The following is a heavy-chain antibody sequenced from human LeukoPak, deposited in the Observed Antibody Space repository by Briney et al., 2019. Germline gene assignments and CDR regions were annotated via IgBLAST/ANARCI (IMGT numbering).Heavy chain of an antibody. V-gene: IGHV3-64D*06. CDR2: LTGDGGRT. CDR1: GLTFSSYA. D-gene: IGHD4-23*01. J-gene: IGHJ4*02. Sequence: GGSLRLSCSASGLTFSSYAMHWVRQAPGKGLECVSALTGDGGRTYYADSVKSRFTISRDNSKNTLYLQMSSLRVEDTAVYYCVKDPFYGGNPLYYFDYWGQGTLVAVSS. CDR3: VKDPFYGGNPLYYFDY.